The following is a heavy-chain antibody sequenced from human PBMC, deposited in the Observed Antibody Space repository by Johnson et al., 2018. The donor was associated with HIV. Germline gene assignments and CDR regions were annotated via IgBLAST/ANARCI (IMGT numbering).Heavy chain of an antibody. CDR1: GFTFSSYD. J-gene: IGHJ3*02. D-gene: IGHD6-13*01. Sequence: VQLVESGGGLVQPGGSLRLSCAASGFTFSSYDIHWVRQATGKGLESVSPIGPAADTYYPGSVKGRFTVSRENAKNSLYLQMNSLRAEDTAVYYCARGSSSWLHDAFDIWGQGTMVTVSS. CDR2: IGPAADT. V-gene: IGHV3-13*01. CDR3: ARGSSSWLHDAFDI.